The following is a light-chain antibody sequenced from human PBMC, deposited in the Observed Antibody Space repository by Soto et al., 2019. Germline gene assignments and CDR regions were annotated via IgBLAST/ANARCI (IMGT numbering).Light chain of an antibody. J-gene: IGLJ2*01. CDR3: AAWDDSLSGPV. CDR1: SSNIGSNY. CDR2: RNN. Sequence: VVTQPPSASGTPGQRVTISCSGSSSNIGSNYVYWYQQLPGTAPKLLIYRNNQRPSGVPDRFSGSKSGTSASLAISGLRSEDEADYYCAAWDDSLSGPVFGGGTKLTVL. V-gene: IGLV1-47*01.